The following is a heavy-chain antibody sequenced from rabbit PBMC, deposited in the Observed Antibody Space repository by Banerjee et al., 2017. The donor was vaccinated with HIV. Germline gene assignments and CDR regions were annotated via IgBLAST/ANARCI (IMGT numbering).Heavy chain of an antibody. J-gene: IGHJ4*01. Sequence: QEQLVESGGGLVQPEGSLTLTCTASGFSFSSSYYMCWVRQAPGKGLEWIACIYGGDGSTDYASWAKGRFTISKTSSTTVTLQLTSLTAADTATYFCARDGSSGGYVFTLWGPGTLVTVS. CDR2: IYGGDGST. CDR1: GFSFSSSYY. V-gene: IGHV1S45*01. D-gene: IGHD1-1*01. CDR3: ARDGSSGGYVFTL.